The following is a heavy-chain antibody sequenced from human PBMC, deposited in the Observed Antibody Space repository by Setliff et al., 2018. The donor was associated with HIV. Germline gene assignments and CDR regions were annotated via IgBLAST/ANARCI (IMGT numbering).Heavy chain of an antibody. Sequence: SETLSLTCAVYGGSFSGYCWTWIRQPPGKGLEWIGEIQHTGRTNYNPSLSSRVTTSVDTSKNQFSLKLTSVTAADAAVYYCARVSCSSWYSIPRYYYYSMDVCGNGTTVTVSS. V-gene: IGHV4-34*01. D-gene: IGHD6-13*01. CDR3: ARVSCSSWYSIPRYYYYSMDV. CDR1: GGSFSGYC. CDR2: IQHTGRT. J-gene: IGHJ6*03.